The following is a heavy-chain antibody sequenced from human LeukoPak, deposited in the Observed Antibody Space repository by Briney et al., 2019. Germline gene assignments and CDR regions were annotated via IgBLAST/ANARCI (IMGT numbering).Heavy chain of an antibody. D-gene: IGHD2-15*01. V-gene: IGHV3-30*18. CDR3: AKGGVVAATGLNR. CDR2: ISYDGSNK. CDR1: GLTFSRFG. Sequence: PGTSLRLSCAASGLTFSRFGMHWVRQAPGKGLEWVAVISYDGSNKYYADSVKGRFTISRDNSKNTLYLQMNSLRAEDTAVYYCAKGGVVAATGLNRWGQGTLVTVSS. J-gene: IGHJ4*02.